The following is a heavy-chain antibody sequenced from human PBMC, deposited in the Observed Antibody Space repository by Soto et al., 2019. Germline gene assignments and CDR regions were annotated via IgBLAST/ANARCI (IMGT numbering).Heavy chain of an antibody. D-gene: IGHD3-10*01. CDR2: IDGSGATK. J-gene: IGHJ4*02. V-gene: IGHV3-48*03. CDR3: ARGFGRFNY. CDR1: GFTFNDFE. Sequence: EVPLLESGGGLVQPGGSLRLSCGVSGFTFNDFEMNWVRQPPGKGPEWLAYIDGSGATKKYADSVRGRFTISRDNPNNSRFLQISSLSAADTAIYYCARGFGRFNYWGQGTLVSVSS.